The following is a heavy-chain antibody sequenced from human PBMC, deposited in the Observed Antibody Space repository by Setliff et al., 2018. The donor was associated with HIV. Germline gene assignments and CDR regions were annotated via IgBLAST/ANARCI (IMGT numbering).Heavy chain of an antibody. Sequence: GASVKVSCKASGYTFTSYDINWVRQATGQGLEWMGWMSPNSGNAGYAQKFQGRVIMTRDTSISTAYMELSSLTSADTAVYYCARDTSSSYWGQGTQVTVSS. J-gene: IGHJ4*02. CDR2: MSPNSGNA. CDR1: GYTFTSYD. D-gene: IGHD2-2*01. CDR3: ARDTSSSY. V-gene: IGHV1-8*01.